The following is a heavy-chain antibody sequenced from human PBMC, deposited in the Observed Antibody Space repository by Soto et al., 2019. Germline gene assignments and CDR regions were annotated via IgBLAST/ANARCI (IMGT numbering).Heavy chain of an antibody. D-gene: IGHD3-9*01. Sequence: PGESLKISCKGSGYSFTSYWIGWVRQMPGKGLEWMGIIYPGDSDTRYSSSFQGQVTISADKSISTAYLQWSSLKASDTAMYYCARVNYDILTGYYMADYWGKGTLVTVSS. J-gene: IGHJ4*02. CDR3: ARVNYDILTGYYMADY. CDR2: IYPGDSDT. V-gene: IGHV5-51*01. CDR1: GYSFTSYW.